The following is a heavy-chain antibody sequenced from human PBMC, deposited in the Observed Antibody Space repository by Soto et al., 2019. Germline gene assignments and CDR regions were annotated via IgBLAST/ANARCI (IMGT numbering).Heavy chain of an antibody. J-gene: IGHJ3*01. V-gene: IGHV2-5*02. CDR3: ARREGYCVGTKCQMRAFDF. D-gene: IGHD2-21*01. CDR2: IYWDDDK. Sequence: QITLKESGPALEKPTETLTLTCTFSGFSLSTSAVGVGWIRQPPGKALEWLAVIYWDDDKTYSPSLNNRLTITKDTSKDQVVLVMTNLDPVDTATYYCARREGYCVGTKCQMRAFDFWGQGTMVTVSS. CDR1: GFSLSTSAVG.